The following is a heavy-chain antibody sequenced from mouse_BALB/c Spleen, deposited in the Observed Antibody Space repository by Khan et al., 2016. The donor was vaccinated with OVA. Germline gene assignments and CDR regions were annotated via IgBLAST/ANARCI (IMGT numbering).Heavy chain of an antibody. CDR3: ARENYYGYTFAY. CDR2: ISPGSGDT. J-gene: IGHJ3*01. CDR1: GYTFTDYY. V-gene: IGHV1-77*01. D-gene: IGHD1-2*01. Sequence: QVQLQQSGAELARPGASVKLSCKASGYTFTDYYINWVKQRTGQGLEWIGEISPGSGDTYYNEKFKGKATLTADKSSSTAYMQLRRLPSEASAFFFCARENYYGYTFAYWGQGTLVTVSA.